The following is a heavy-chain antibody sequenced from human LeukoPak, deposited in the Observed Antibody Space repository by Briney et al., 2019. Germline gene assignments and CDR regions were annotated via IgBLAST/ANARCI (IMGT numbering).Heavy chain of an antibody. V-gene: IGHV3-23*01. CDR3: AKVGYSSSWGGYYFDY. CDR2: ISGSGGST. J-gene: IGHJ4*02. CDR1: GFTFSSYA. D-gene: IGHD6-13*01. Sequence: QPGGSLRLSCAASGFTFSSYAMSWVRQAPGKGLEWVSAISGSGGSTYYADSVKGRFTISRDNSKNTLCLQMNSLRAEDTAVYYCAKVGYSSSWGGYYFDYWGQGTLVTVSS.